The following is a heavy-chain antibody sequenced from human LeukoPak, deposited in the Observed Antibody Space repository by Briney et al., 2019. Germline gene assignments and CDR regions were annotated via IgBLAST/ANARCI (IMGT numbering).Heavy chain of an antibody. CDR1: GYSYTTYW. Sequence: GESLKISCKGSGYSYTTYWIGWVPQMPGKGLEWSGIIYPVDSETKYSPSFEGQVSISADKSINTAYLQWSNLRASDSAMYYCASGDSSGHYRLPTEAYWGQGTLVTVSS. CDR2: IYPVDSET. V-gene: IGHV5-51*01. D-gene: IGHD3-22*01. CDR3: ASGDSSGHYRLPTEAY. J-gene: IGHJ4*02.